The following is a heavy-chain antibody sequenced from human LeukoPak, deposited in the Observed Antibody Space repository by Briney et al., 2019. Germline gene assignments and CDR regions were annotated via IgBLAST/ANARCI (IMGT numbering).Heavy chain of an antibody. CDR2: IYPSDSNT. J-gene: IGHJ3*02. D-gene: IGHD3-10*01. CDR3: ARPRTAGSGYDGFDI. V-gene: IGHV5-51*01. Sequence: GESLKISCKGSGYSFTTYWIGWLRQMPGKGLEWMGIIYPSDSNTRYSPSFQGQVSFSADKSINTASLQWSSLKASDTAMYYCARPRTAGSGYDGFDIWGQGTVVTVSS. CDR1: GYSFTTYW.